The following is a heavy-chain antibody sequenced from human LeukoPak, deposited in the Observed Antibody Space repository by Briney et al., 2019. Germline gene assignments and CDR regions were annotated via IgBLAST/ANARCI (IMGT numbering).Heavy chain of an antibody. J-gene: IGHJ4*02. CDR3: AKDLWPFSRKYGPYYFDY. D-gene: IGHD3-10*01. CDR1: GFTFSSYA. Sequence: PGGSLRLSCAASGFTFSSYAMSWVRQAPGKGLEWVSAISGSGGSTYYADSVKGRFTISRDNSKNTLYLQMNSLRAEDTAVYYCAKDLWPFSRKYGPYYFDYWGQGTLVTVSS. CDR2: ISGSGGST. V-gene: IGHV3-23*01.